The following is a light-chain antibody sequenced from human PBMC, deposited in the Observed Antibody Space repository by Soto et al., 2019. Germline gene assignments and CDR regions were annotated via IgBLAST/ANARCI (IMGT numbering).Light chain of an antibody. Sequence: DIQMTQSPSSLSASVGDTVTITCRASQSSGSFLNWYQQKPGQAPKLLIYAIFSLQSGVPSRFSGSGSGTDFTLSISSLQPEDFATYYCQQSYIPPLTFGGGTTVEIK. CDR3: QQSYIPPLT. CDR1: QSSGSF. CDR2: AIF. J-gene: IGKJ4*01. V-gene: IGKV1-39*01.